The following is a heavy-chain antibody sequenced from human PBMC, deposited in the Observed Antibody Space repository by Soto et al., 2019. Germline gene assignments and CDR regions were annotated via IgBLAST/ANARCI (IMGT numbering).Heavy chain of an antibody. Sequence: GASVKVSCKASGGTFSSYAISCVRQAPGQGLEWMGWINPNIGTTNYAQKFQGRVTMTWDTSITTAYMELSSLRSEDTAVYFCARGIKYGAYSRWFDPWGQGTQVTVSS. D-gene: IGHD4-17*01. J-gene: IGHJ5*02. CDR1: GGTFSSYA. CDR2: INPNIGTT. CDR3: ARGIKYGAYSRWFDP. V-gene: IGHV1-8*01.